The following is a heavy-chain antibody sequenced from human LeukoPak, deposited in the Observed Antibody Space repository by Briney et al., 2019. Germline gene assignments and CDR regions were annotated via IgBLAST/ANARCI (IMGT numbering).Heavy chain of an antibody. D-gene: IGHD2-15*01. V-gene: IGHV3-74*01. CDR3: ARDRSYCSGGSCSYYFDY. J-gene: IGHJ4*02. Sequence: GGSLRLSCAASGFTFSSYWMHWVRQAPGKGLVWVSRINSDGSSTSYADSVKGRFTISRDNAKNTLYLQMNSLRAEDTAVYYCARDRSYCSGGSCSYYFDYWGQGTLVTVS. CDR1: GFTFSSYW. CDR2: INSDGSST.